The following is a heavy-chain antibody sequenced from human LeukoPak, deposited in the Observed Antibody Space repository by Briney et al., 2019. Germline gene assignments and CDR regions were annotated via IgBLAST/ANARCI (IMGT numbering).Heavy chain of an antibody. CDR1: GGTFSSYA. J-gene: IGHJ4*02. V-gene: IGHV1-69*04. D-gene: IGHD1-26*01. CDR2: IIPIFGIA. CDR3: ARAESGSYYHFDY. Sequence: SVNVSCKASGGTFSSYAISWVRQAPGQGLEWMGRIIPIFGIAHYAQKFQGRVTITADKSTSTAYMELSSLRSEDTAVYYCARAESGSYYHFDYWGQGTLVTVSS.